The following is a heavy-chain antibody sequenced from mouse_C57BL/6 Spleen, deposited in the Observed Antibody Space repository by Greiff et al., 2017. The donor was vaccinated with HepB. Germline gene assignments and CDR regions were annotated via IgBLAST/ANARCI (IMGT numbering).Heavy chain of an antibody. V-gene: IGHV1-54*01. Sequence: VQGVESGAELVRPGTSVKVSCKASGYAFTNYLIEWVKQRPGQGLEWIGVINPGSGGTNYNEKFKGKATLTADKSSSTAYMQLSSLTSEDSAVYFCARRETGYYFDYWGQGTTLTVSS. CDR2: INPGSGGT. CDR1: GYAFTNYL. J-gene: IGHJ2*01. CDR3: ARRETGYYFDY.